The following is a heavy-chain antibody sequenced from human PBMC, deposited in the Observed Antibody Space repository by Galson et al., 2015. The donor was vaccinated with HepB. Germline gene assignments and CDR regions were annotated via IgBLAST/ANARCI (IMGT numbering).Heavy chain of an antibody. CDR2: IWYDGSNK. V-gene: IGHV3-33*01. D-gene: IGHD6-13*01. CDR3: ARDSGIAAADAFDI. Sequence: SLRLSCAASGFTFSSYGMHWVRQAPGKGLEWVAVIWYDGSNKYYADSVKGRFTISRDNSKNTLYLQMNSLRAEDTAVYYCARDSGIAAADAFDIWGQGTMVTVSS. CDR1: GFTFSSYG. J-gene: IGHJ3*02.